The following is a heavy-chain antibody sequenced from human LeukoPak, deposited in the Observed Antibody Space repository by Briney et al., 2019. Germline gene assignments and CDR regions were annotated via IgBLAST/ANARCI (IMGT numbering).Heavy chain of an antibody. V-gene: IGHV3-74*01. J-gene: IGHJ4*02. CDR2: INSDGSST. CDR1: GFTLSSYW. Sequence: GRSRRLSCVASGFTLSSYWMHWVRQAAGKGLVWVSRINSDGSSTSYADSVKGRFTISRDNAQNTLYLQMNSLRAEDTAVYYCARDVDYWGQGTLVTVSS. CDR3: ARDVDY.